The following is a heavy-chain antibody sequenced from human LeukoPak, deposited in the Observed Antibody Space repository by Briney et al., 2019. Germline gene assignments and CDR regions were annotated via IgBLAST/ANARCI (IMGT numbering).Heavy chain of an antibody. CDR2: MNPNSGNT. CDR3: ARGRITMVRGVIMYY. CDR1: GYTFTSYD. J-gene: IGHJ4*02. D-gene: IGHD3-10*01. V-gene: IGHV1-8*01. Sequence: ASVTVSCTASGYTFTSYDINWVRQATGQGLEWMGWMNPNSGNTGYAQKFQGRVTMTRNTSISTAYMELSSLRSEDTAVYYCARGRITMVRGVIMYYWGQGTLVTVSS.